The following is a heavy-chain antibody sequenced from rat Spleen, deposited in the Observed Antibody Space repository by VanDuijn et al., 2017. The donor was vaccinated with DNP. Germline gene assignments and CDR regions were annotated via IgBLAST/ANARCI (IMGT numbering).Heavy chain of an antibody. CDR2: IKSDGSRT. CDR1: GFTFSYYW. Sequence: EVQLVEAGGGLVQPGRSLTLSCEASGFTFSYYWMFWIRQAPGRGLEWIASIKSDGSRTYYADSVKGRFTISRDNAENTVYLQMHSLRSEETATYYCTKAGGYSPWYFDYWGQGVMVTVSS. J-gene: IGHJ2*01. V-gene: IGHV5-58*01. D-gene: IGHD1-11*01. CDR3: TKAGGYSPWYFDY.